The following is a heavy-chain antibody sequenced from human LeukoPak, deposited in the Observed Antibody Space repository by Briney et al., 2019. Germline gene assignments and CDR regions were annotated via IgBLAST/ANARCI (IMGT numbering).Heavy chain of an antibody. D-gene: IGHD6-6*01. CDR2: FVPEDGET. CDR1: GSSLSELS. J-gene: IGHJ5*02. Sequence: ASVTVSCKVSGSSLSELSMHWVRQAPGKGLEWLGGFVPEDGETVYAQKFQGRVTMSEDTSTDTAYMELSSLRSDDTAVYYCASDLLALGLKTFDPWGQGTLVTVSS. CDR3: ASDLLALGLKTFDP. V-gene: IGHV1-24*01.